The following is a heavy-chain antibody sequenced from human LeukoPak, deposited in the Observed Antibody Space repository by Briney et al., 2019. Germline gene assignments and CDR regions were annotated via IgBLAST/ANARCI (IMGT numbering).Heavy chain of an antibody. D-gene: IGHD1-7*01. CDR2: ISSSSSYI. CDR3: ARAGLYNWNYVHLSAFDI. CDR1: GFTFSSYS. J-gene: IGHJ3*02. Sequence: NAGGSLRLSCAASGFTFSSYSMNWDRQAPGKGLEWVSSISSSSSYIYYADSVKGRFTISRDNAKNSLYLQMNSLRAEDTAVYYCARAGLYNWNYVHLSAFDIWGQGTMVTVSS. V-gene: IGHV3-21*01.